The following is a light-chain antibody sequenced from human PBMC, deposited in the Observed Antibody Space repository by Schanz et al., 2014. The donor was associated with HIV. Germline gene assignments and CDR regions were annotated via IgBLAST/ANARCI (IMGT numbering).Light chain of an antibody. Sequence: DIQMTQSPSSLSASVGDRVTITCRASQSISSYLNWYQQKPGKAPKLLIYAASSLQSGVPSRFSGSGSGTDFTLTISSLQPEDVATYYCQQSDSTPFTFGGGTKVEIK. V-gene: IGKV1-39*01. CDR3: QQSDSTPFT. CDR1: QSISSY. J-gene: IGKJ4*01. CDR2: AAS.